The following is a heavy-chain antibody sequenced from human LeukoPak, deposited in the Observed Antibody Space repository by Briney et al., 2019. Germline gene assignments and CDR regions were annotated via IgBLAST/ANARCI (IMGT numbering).Heavy chain of an antibody. CDR3: ARVLGYTYGHSPYYFDD. D-gene: IGHD5-18*01. J-gene: IGHJ4*02. V-gene: IGHV4-59*08. Sequence: PSETLSLTCTVSGGSISSYYWSWIRQPPGKGLEWIGYIYYSGSTHSNPSLNSRVTISEDTSKNQFSLSLRSVTAADTAVYYCARVLGYTYGHSPYYFDDWGQGTLVTVSS. CDR2: IYYSGST. CDR1: GGSISSYY.